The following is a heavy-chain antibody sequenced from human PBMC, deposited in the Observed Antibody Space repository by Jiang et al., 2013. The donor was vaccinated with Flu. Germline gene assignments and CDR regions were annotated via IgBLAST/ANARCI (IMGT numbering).Heavy chain of an antibody. CDR3: ASSSGSYAEYFQH. CDR2: IYYSGST. D-gene: IGHD1-26*01. J-gene: IGHJ1*01. V-gene: IGHV4-31*02. Sequence: IRQPPGKGLEWIGYIYYSGSTYYNPSLKSRVTISVDTSKNQFSLKLSSVTAADTAVYYCASSSGSYAEYFQHWGQGTLVTVSS.